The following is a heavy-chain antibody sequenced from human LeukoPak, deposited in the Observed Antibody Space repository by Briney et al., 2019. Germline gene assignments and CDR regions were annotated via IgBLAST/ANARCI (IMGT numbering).Heavy chain of an antibody. CDR1: GFTFSSYS. CDR3: ARAGGLLWFGELLSPPDY. D-gene: IGHD3-10*01. CDR2: ISSSSSYI. Sequence: PGGSLRLSCAASGFTFSSYSMNWVRQAPGKGLEWVSSISSSSSYIYYADSVKGRFTISRDNAKNSLYLQMNSLRAEDTAVYYCARAGGLLWFGELLSPPDYWGQGTLVTVSS. J-gene: IGHJ4*02. V-gene: IGHV3-21*04.